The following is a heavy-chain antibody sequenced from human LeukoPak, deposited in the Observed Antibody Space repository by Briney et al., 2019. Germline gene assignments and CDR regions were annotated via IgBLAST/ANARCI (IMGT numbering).Heavy chain of an antibody. CDR2: ISGSGGRT. Sequence: GGSLRLSCAASGFTLSSYAMSWVRQAPGKGLEWVSAISGSGGRTHYADSVKGRFTISRDNSKNTLYLRMNSLRAGDTAVYYCAKVGMEATYHYDSRSYFDFWGQGTLVTVSS. CDR3: AKVGMEATYHYDSRSYFDF. V-gene: IGHV3-23*01. CDR1: GFTLSSYA. J-gene: IGHJ4*02. D-gene: IGHD3-22*01.